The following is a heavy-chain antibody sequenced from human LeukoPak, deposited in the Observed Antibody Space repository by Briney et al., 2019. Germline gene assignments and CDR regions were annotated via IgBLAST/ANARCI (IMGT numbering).Heavy chain of an antibody. V-gene: IGHV4-30-4*08. Sequence: SETLSLTCTVSGGSISSGDYYWSWIRQPPGKGLEWIGYIYYSGSTYYNPSLKSRVTISVDTSKNQLSLKLSSVTAADTAVYYCARQEVFLRFLEDWGQGTLVTVSS. CDR2: IYYSGST. CDR1: GGSISSGDYY. D-gene: IGHD3-3*01. J-gene: IGHJ4*02. CDR3: ARQEVFLRFLED.